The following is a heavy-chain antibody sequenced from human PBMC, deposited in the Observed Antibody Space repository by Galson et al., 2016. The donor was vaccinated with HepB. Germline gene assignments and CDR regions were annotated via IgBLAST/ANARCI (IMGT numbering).Heavy chain of an antibody. J-gene: IGHJ6*02. Sequence: SVKVSCKAAGYTFINYDINWVRQAPGQGLECLGWVNPDSGNRGYPQKFQGRVTMTTDRSIGTAYMELSSLRSDDTAVYYCTRTKVRGVPLPDVWGQGTTVTVSS. CDR3: TRTKVRGVPLPDV. D-gene: IGHD3-10*01. CDR1: GYTFINYD. CDR2: VNPDSGNR. V-gene: IGHV1-8*02.